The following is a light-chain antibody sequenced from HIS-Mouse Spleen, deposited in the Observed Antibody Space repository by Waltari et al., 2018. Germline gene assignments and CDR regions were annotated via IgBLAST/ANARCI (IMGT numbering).Light chain of an antibody. CDR2: GAS. J-gene: IGKJ5*01. V-gene: IGKV3-15*01. CDR1: QSVSSN. Sequence: EIVMTQSPATLYVSPGERATLSCRASQSVSSNLAWYQQEPGQAPRLLIYGASTRATGIPARFSGSGSGTEFTLTISSLQSEDFAVYYCQQYNNWPPSVTFGQGTRLEIK. CDR3: QQYNNWPPSVT.